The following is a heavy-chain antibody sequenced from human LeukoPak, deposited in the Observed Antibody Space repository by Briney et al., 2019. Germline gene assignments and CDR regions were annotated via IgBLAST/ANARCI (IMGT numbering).Heavy chain of an antibody. D-gene: IGHD2-15*01. CDR2: TYYRSKWYN. Sequence: SQTLSLACAISGDSVSSNSAAWNWIRQSPSRGLEWLGRTYYRSKWYNDYAVSVKSRITINPDTSKNQFSLQLNSVTPEDTAVYYCARDHCSGGSCYWRFDYWGQGTLVTVSS. CDR3: ARDHCSGGSCYWRFDY. J-gene: IGHJ4*02. V-gene: IGHV6-1*01. CDR1: GDSVSSNSAA.